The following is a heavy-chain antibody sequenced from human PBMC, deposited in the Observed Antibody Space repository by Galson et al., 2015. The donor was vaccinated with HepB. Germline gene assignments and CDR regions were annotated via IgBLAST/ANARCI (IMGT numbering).Heavy chain of an antibody. J-gene: IGHJ4*02. D-gene: IGHD3-10*01. CDR1: GFTFSSYW. CDR3: ARAVVYYYGSGSSPSFDY. V-gene: IGHV3-7*01. CDR2: IKQDGSEK. Sequence: SLRLSCAASGFTFSSYWMSWVRQAPGKGLEWVANIKQDGSEKYYVDSVKGRFTISRDNAKNSLYLQMNSLRAEDTAVYYCARAVVYYYGSGSSPSFDYWGQGTLVTVSS.